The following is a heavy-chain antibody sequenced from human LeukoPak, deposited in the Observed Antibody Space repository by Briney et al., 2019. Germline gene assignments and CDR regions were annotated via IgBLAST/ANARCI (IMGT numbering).Heavy chain of an antibody. CDR3: ARGRRWLQFFFDY. CDR2: INHSGST. J-gene: IGHJ4*02. CDR1: GGSFSGYY. Sequence: SETLSLTCAVYGGSFSGYYWSWIRQPPGKGLEWIGEINHSGSTNYNPSLKSRVTISVDTSKNQFSLKLSSVTAADTAVYYCARGRRWLQFFFDYWGQGTWSPSPQ. V-gene: IGHV4-34*01. D-gene: IGHD5-24*01.